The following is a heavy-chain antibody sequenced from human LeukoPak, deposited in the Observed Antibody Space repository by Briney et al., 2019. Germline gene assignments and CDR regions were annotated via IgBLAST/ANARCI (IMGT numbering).Heavy chain of an antibody. D-gene: IGHD3-10*01. Sequence: GGSLGLSCAVSAFPFSSYSINWVRQAPGKGLEWISSISGSTTCIHYADSVRGRFTISRDSANDSVFLQMNSLRAEDTAMYFCAAYYYGSGSRALDYWGQGILVTVSS. CDR2: ISGSTTCI. J-gene: IGHJ4*02. CDR3: AAYYYGSGSRALDY. CDR1: AFPFSSYS. V-gene: IGHV3-21*01.